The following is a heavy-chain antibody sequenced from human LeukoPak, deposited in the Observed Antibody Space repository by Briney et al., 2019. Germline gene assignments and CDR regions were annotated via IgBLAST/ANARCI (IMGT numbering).Heavy chain of an antibody. CDR3: ASRTRPDVGAFDI. D-gene: IGHD6-6*01. V-gene: IGHV1-46*01. CDR2: IYPSGGRT. CDR1: GYTFSVYF. J-gene: IGHJ3*02. Sequence: ASVKVSCRASGYTFSVYFINWVRQAPGQRLEWMGIIYPSGGRTNYAQKFQGRVTMTRDMSTSTVYMELSSLRSEDTAVYYCASRTRPDVGAFDIWGQGTMVTVSS.